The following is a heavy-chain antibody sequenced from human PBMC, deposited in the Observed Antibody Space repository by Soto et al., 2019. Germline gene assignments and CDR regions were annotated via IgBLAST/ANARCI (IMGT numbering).Heavy chain of an antibody. Sequence: PGESLKISCKSSGYSFTTYWIGWVRQMPGKGLEWMGIIYPGDSDTRYSPSFQGQVTISADKSVSTAFLQWTSLKASDTAMYYCARLSRGAGFSYGDFDSWGQGTLVTVSS. CDR3: ARLSRGAGFSYGDFDS. CDR1: GYSFTTYW. CDR2: IYPGDSDT. V-gene: IGHV5-51*01. J-gene: IGHJ4*02. D-gene: IGHD4-17*01.